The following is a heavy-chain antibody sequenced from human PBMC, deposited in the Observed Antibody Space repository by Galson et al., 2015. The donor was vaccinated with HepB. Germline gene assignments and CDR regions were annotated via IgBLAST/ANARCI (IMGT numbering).Heavy chain of an antibody. D-gene: IGHD5-24*01. CDR2: ISYGGSNK. V-gene: IGHV3-30*18. CDR1: GFTFSSYG. CDR3: AKAGLHDGEAAFDI. J-gene: IGHJ3*02. Sequence: SLRLSCAASGFTFSSYGMHWVRQAPGKGLEWVAVISYGGSNKYYADSVKGRFTISRDNSKNTLYLQMNSLRAEDTAVYYCAKAGLHDGEAAFDIWGQGTMVTVSS.